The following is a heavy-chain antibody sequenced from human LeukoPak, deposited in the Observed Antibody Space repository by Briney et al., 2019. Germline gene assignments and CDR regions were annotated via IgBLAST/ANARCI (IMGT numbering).Heavy chain of an antibody. D-gene: IGHD1-26*01. V-gene: IGHV3-23*01. CDR3: AKGGGSYFRRVTYYYYYMDV. CDR2: ISGSGDST. J-gene: IGHJ6*03. Sequence: PGGSLRLSCAASEFSFGSYAMSWFRQAPGKGLQWVSGISGSGDSTYYADSVNGRFTISRDNSKNTLYLQMISLRAEDTAVYYCAKGGGSYFRRVTYYYYYMDVWGKGTTVTVSS. CDR1: EFSFGSYA.